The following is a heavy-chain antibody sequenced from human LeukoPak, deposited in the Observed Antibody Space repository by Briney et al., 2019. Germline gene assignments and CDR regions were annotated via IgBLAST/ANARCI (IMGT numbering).Heavy chain of an antibody. J-gene: IGHJ4*02. CDR3: ATGPIGYSSSWYLDY. V-gene: IGHV1-24*01. CDR2: FDPEDGET. D-gene: IGHD6-13*01. Sequence: ASVKVSCKVSGYTLTELSMHWVRQAPGKGLEWMGGFDPEDGETIYAQKFQGRVTMTEDTSTDTAYMELSSLRSEDTAVHYCATGPIGYSSSWYLDYWGQGTLVTVSS. CDR1: GYTLTELS.